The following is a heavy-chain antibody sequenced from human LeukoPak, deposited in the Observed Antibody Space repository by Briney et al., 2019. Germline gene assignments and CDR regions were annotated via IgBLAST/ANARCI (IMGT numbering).Heavy chain of an antibody. V-gene: IGHV3-23*01. CDR2: IGDTGNT. CDR1: GFPFSSYV. D-gene: IGHD2-2*03. CDR3: ATLGYCTSTSCSLVN. J-gene: IGHJ4*02. Sequence: PGGSLRLSCAASGFPFSSYVIGWVRQAPGKGLEWVSTIGDTGNTYYADSVRGRFTISRDNSKNTLYLQMNSLRTGDTAMYYCATLGYCTSTSCSLVNWGQGTLVTVSS.